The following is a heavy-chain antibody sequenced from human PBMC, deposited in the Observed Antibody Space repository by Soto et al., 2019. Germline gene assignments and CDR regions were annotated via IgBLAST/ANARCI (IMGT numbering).Heavy chain of an antibody. Sequence: PSETLSLTCTVSGGSISSYYWSWIRQPPGKGLEWIGYIYYSGSTNYNPSLKSRVTISVDTSKNQFSLKLSSVAAADTAVYYCARVITIFGVVRNWFDPWGQGTLVTVSS. CDR1: GGSISSYY. D-gene: IGHD3-3*01. CDR3: ARVITIFGVVRNWFDP. CDR2: IYYSGST. J-gene: IGHJ5*02. V-gene: IGHV4-59*01.